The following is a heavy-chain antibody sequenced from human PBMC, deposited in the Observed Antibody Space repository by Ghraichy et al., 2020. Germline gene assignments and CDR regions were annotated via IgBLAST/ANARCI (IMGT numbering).Heavy chain of an antibody. J-gene: IGHJ6*02. CDR1: GFTFSNYA. D-gene: IGHD1-14*01. Sequence: GGSLRLSCAASGFTFSNYALSWVRQAPGKGLEWVSSISGSSYSTYYADSVKGRLTISRDKSENILYLQMNSLRAEDTAVYYCAKDNNYYYYYGMDVWGQGTTVTVSS. CDR3: AKDNNYYYYYGMDV. CDR2: ISGSSYST. V-gene: IGHV3-23*01.